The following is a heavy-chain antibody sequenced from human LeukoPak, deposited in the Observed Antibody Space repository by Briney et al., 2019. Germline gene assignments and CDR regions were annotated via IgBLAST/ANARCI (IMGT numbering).Heavy chain of an antibody. D-gene: IGHD3-9*01. Sequence: GGSLRLSCAASGFIFRYYAMSWVRQAPGKGLEWVSAITGSGDTTYYADSVKGRFSISRDNSKNTLYVEMNTLRAEDTAVYYCAKWGDYDILTGYYVSDFWGQGTLVTVSS. CDR3: AKWGDYDILTGYYVSDF. CDR2: ITGSGDTT. CDR1: GFIFRYYA. V-gene: IGHV3-23*01. J-gene: IGHJ4*02.